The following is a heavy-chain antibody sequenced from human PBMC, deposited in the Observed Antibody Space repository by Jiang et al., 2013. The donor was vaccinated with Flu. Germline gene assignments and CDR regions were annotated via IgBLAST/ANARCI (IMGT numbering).Heavy chain of an antibody. V-gene: IGHV5-10-1*01. CDR2: IDPSDSYT. CDR1: GYTFTTYW. CDR3: ARYGGPTLAANWFDF. Sequence: GAEVKKPGESLRISCKGSGYTFTTYWISWVRQMPGKGLEWMGRIDPSDSYTNYSPSFQGHVTMSSDKSISTAYLQWSSLKASDTAMYYCARYGGPTLAANWFDFWGQGTLVTVSS. J-gene: IGHJ5*01. D-gene: IGHD1-26*01.